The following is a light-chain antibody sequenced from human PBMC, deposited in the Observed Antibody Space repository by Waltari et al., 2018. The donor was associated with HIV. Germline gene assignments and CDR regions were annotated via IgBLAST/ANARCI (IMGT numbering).Light chain of an antibody. CDR2: GNT. CDR1: RSNIVAGYA. CDR3: QSYDSSLSASV. Sequence: QSVLTQPPSVSGAPGQRVTISCTGSRSNIVAGYAVHWYQQLPGTAPKLIIYGNTNRPSGVPDRFSGSKSGTSASLAITGLQAEDEADYYCQSYDSSLSASVFGEGTKLTVL. V-gene: IGLV1-40*01. J-gene: IGLJ2*01.